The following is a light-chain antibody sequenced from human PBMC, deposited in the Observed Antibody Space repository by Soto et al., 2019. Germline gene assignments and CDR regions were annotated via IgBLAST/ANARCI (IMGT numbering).Light chain of an antibody. J-gene: IGKJ1*01. CDR2: KSS. CDR1: QSVSIW. Sequence: DIQITQSPSTLSACCADRVIIPCRASQSVSIWLAWYQQKPGTAPKLLIYKSSILESGAPSRFSGSGSGTELTLTISSLQPDDFATYYYQDYNTWPFGNAKKMDIK. V-gene: IGKV1-5*03. CDR3: QDYNTWP.